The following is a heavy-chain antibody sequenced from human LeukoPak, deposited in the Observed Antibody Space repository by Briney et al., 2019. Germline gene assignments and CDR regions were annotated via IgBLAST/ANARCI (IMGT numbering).Heavy chain of an antibody. CDR2: ISPHNDNT. CDR3: ARDLRGGAYCGGDCYSEDKSGWFDP. J-gene: IGHJ5*02. D-gene: IGHD2-21*02. V-gene: IGHV1-18*01. Sequence: ASVKVSCKASGYTITSQGISWVRQAPGQGLEWMGWISPHNDNTKYAQKFQGKVTMTTDTSTSTAYMELRSLRSDDTAVYYCARDLRGGAYCGGDCYSEDKSGWFDPWGQGTLVTVSS. CDR1: GYTITSQG.